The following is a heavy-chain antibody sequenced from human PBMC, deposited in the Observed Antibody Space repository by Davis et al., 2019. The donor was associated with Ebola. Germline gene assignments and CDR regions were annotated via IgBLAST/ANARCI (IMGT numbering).Heavy chain of an antibody. CDR2: ISTSSSYT. J-gene: IGHJ4*02. Sequence: PGGSLRPPCPAPGFTFSAFSLSWTRQAPGKGLEWASYISTSSSYTNYADSVKGRFTISRDNAKNSLYLQMNSLKAEDTAVYYCAREAPARPGYWGQGNLVTVAS. CDR1: GFTFSAFS. V-gene: IGHV3-11*06. CDR3: AREAPARPGY.